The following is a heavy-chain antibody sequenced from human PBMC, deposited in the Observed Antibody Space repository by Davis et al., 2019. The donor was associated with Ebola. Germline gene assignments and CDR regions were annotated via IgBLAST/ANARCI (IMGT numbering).Heavy chain of an antibody. J-gene: IGHJ4*02. D-gene: IGHD4-11*01. Sequence: PSETLSLTCTVSGGSISPYYWSWIRQSPGKGLEWIGYIYYSGSTSYNPSLESRVTISLHTPKKQFSLRLSSVTAADTAVYYCASQTFGTVTIIDYWGQGTLVTVSS. V-gene: IGHV4-59*01. CDR2: IYYSGST. CDR3: ASQTFGTVTIIDY. CDR1: GGSISPYY.